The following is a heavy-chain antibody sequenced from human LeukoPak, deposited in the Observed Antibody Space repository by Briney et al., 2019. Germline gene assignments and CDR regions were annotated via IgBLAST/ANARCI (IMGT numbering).Heavy chain of an antibody. D-gene: IGHD4-17*01. J-gene: IGHJ4*02. CDR3: ARDGYGDYWVDY. Sequence: GGSLRLSCAAAGFTSSSYAMHWVRQAPGKGLEWVAVISDDGSNKYYADSVKGRFTISRDNSKNTLYLQMNSLRAEDTAVYYCARDGYGDYWVDYWGQGTLVTVSS. CDR1: GFTSSSYA. V-gene: IGHV3-30*04. CDR2: ISDDGSNK.